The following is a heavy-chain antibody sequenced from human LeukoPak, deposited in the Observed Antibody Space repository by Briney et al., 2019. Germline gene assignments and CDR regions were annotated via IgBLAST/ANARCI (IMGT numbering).Heavy chain of an antibody. CDR1: GFTFSSYD. J-gene: IGHJ5*02. V-gene: IGHV3-48*03. CDR2: ITSNGTTT. D-gene: IGHD2-2*01. CDR3: TRDASPCTSANCYGLGFGP. Sequence: GGSLRLSCAASGFTFSSYDMNWVRQAPGKGLEWISAITSNGTTTYYTHSVKGRFTISRDNSENSLYLQMNSLRADDTALYYCTRDASPCTSANCYGLGFGPWGQGTVVTVSS.